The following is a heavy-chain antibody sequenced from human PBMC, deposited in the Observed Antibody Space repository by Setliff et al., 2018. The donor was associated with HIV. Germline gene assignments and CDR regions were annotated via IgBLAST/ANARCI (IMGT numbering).Heavy chain of an antibody. D-gene: IGHD5-12*01. CDR1: GFSFGSYW. V-gene: IGHV3-74*01. CDR3: ARAPIVAPFDL. J-gene: IGHJ4*02. CDR2: INGDGSST. Sequence: GESLKISCEASGFSFGSYWMHWVRQSPGKGLVWVSNINGDGSSTDYAVSVKGRFTISRDNARNTLYLEMNSLRAEDTAVYYCARAPIVAPFDLWGQGTLVTVSS.